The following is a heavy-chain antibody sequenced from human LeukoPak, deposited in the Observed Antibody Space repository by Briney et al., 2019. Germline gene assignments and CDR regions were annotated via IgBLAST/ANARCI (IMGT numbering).Heavy chain of an antibody. V-gene: IGHV4-59*10. CDR3: ARGAPGKGDY. D-gene: IGHD3-16*01. CDR2: IYTSGST. J-gene: IGHJ4*02. Sequence: SETLSLTCAVYGGSFSGYYWSWIRQPAGKGLEWIGRIYTSGSTNYNPSLKSRVTISIDTSKNQFSLKLSSVTAADTAVYYCARGAPGKGDYWGQGTLVTVSS. CDR1: GGSFSGYY.